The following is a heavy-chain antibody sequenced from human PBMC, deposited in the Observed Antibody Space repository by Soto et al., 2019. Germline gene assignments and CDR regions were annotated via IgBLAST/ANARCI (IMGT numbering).Heavy chain of an antibody. J-gene: IGHJ6*02. V-gene: IGHV3-11*01. CDR3: ARGHSIFYGMDV. CDR1: GFTFRDYY. CDR2: ISSSGTTI. D-gene: IGHD2-21*01. Sequence: QVQLVESGGGLVKPGGSLRLSCAASGFTFRDYYMKWIRQAPGKGLEWASYISSSGTTIYYADSVKGRFTISRDNAKNSLFLQMNSLRAEDTALYYCARGHSIFYGMDVWGQGTTVTVSS.